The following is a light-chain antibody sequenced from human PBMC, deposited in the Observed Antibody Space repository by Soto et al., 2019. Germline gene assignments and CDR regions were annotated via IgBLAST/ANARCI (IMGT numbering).Light chain of an antibody. V-gene: IGKV1-39*01. CDR3: QQSYSTPPT. J-gene: IGKJ1*01. Sequence: DIQMTQSPSSLSASVGDRVTITCRASQSISRNLNWYQQKPGKAPKLLIYTTSSLQSGVPSRFSGSGSGTAVTLTISSLQPEDFATYYCQQSYSTPPTFGQGTKVELK. CDR2: TTS. CDR1: QSISRN.